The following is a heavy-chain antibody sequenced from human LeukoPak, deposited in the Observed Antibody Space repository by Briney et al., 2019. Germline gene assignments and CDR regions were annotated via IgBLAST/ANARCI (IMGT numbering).Heavy chain of an antibody. V-gene: IGHV4-34*01. CDR2: INHSGST. D-gene: IGHD3-3*01. CDR3: ARGYDFWSGWALPYYMDV. CDR1: GGSFSGYY. J-gene: IGHJ6*03. Sequence: SETLSLTCAVYGGSFSGYYWSWIRQPPGKGPEWIGEINHSGSTNYNPSLKSRVTISVDTSKNQFSLKLSSVTAADTAVYYCARGYDFWSGWALPYYMDVWGKGTTVTVSS.